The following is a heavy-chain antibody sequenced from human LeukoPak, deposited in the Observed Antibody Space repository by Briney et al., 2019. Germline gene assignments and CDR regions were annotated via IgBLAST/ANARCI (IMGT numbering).Heavy chain of an antibody. D-gene: IGHD1-1*01. V-gene: IGHV3-7*01. CDR1: GFTISVHS. CDR2: INKDGSER. Sequence: PGGSLRLSCAASGFTISVHSIAWVRQAPGKGLEWVADINKDGSERYYVDSVRGRFTISRDNAKNSVYLQMNSLGVEDAAVYYCARGIHDNIFGGQGTKVTVSP. CDR3: ARGIHDNIF. J-gene: IGHJ4*02.